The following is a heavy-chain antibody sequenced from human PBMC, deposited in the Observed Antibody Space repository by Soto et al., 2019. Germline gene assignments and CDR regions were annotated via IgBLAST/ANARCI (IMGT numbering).Heavy chain of an antibody. CDR2: IWHDGSGT. CDR3: VRDPVALRNRVRVGYFNL. CDR1: GFVFTTYG. J-gene: IGHJ2*01. D-gene: IGHD1-26*01. Sequence: QVKLVESGGGVVQPGRSLRLSCAASGFVFTTYGMHWVRQAPGKGLELVGVIWHDGSGTYYADALKGRFTISRDNSKNTLFLQMDSLTVEDTAVYYCVRDPVALRNRVRVGYFNLWGRGTQVTVSS. V-gene: IGHV3-33*01.